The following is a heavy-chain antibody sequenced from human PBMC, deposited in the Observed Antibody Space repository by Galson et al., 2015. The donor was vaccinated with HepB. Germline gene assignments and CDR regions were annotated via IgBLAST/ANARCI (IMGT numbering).Heavy chain of an antibody. J-gene: IGHJ6*03. Sequence: SLRLSCAASGFTFSNYGMSWVRQAPGKGLEWVSFISGSGGSIKYADSVKGRFTVSRDNSQNTLYLQMVSLRVEDTAVYYCARHFPVRYFGWGPKECYSYYMDVWGQGTPVTVSS. D-gene: IGHD3-9*01. CDR2: ISGSGGSI. CDR1: GFTFSNYG. V-gene: IGHV3-23*01. CDR3: ARHFPVRYFGWGPKECYSYYMDV.